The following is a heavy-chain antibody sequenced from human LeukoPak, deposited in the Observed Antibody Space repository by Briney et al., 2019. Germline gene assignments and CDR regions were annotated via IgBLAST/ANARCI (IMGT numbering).Heavy chain of an antibody. CDR2: INHSGST. V-gene: IGHV4-34*01. Sequence: SETLSLTCAVYGGSFSGYYWSWIRRPPGKGLEWIGEINHSGSTNYNPSLKSRVTISVDTSKNQFSLKLSSVTAADTAVYYCARQKYYGSGSYVFWFDPWGQGTLVTVSS. D-gene: IGHD3-10*01. J-gene: IGHJ5*02. CDR1: GGSFSGYY. CDR3: ARQKYYGSGSYVFWFDP.